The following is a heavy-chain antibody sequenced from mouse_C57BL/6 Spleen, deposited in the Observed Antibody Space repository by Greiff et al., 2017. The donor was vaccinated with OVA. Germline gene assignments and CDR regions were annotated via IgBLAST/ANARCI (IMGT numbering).Heavy chain of an antibody. CDR1: GYTFTSYW. Sequence: QVQLQQPGAELVKPGASVKLSCKASGYTFTSYWMHWVKQRPGRGLEWIGRIAPNSGGTKYNEKLKSKATLTVDKPSSTAYMQLSSLTSEDSAVYYCARGDSNYVGEVDYWGQGTTLTVSS. CDR3: ARGDSNYVGEVDY. D-gene: IGHD2-5*01. CDR2: IAPNSGGT. V-gene: IGHV1-72*01. J-gene: IGHJ2*01.